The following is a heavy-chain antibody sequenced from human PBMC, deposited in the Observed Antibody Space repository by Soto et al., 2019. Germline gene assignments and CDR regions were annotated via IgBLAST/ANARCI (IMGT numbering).Heavy chain of an antibody. V-gene: IGHV3-30*18. CDR2: ISYDGSNK. Sequence: QVQLVESGGGVVQPGRSLRLSCAASGFTFSSYGMHWVRQAPGKGLEWVAVISYDGSNKYYADSVKGRFTISRDNSKNTLYLQMNSLRAEDTAVYYCAKDRGYCSSTSCNAGNYYYYGMDVWGQATTVTVSS. CDR1: GFTFSSYG. J-gene: IGHJ6*02. D-gene: IGHD2-2*01. CDR3: AKDRGYCSSTSCNAGNYYYYGMDV.